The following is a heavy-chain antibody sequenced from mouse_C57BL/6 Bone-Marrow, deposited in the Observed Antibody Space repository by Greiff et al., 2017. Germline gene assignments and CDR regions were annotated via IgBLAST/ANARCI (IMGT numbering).Heavy chain of an antibody. V-gene: IGHV5-9-1*02. Sequence: EVKLVESGEGLVKPGGSLKLSCAASGFTFSSYAMSWVRQTPEKRLEWVAYISSGGAYIYYADTVKGRFTISRDNARNTLYLQMSSLKSEDTAMYYCTRAYSPGNFDYWGQGTTLTVSA. CDR2: ISSGGAYI. D-gene: IGHD2-10*01. CDR1: GFTFSSYA. J-gene: IGHJ2*01. CDR3: TRAYSPGNFDY.